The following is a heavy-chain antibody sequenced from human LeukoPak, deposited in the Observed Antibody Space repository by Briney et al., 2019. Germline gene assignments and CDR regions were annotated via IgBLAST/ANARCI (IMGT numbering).Heavy chain of an antibody. CDR3: ARDGDTALTRGYYYYMDV. CDR1: GFTFSSYE. CDR2: ISSSGSTI. J-gene: IGHJ6*03. D-gene: IGHD4-23*01. Sequence: GGSLRLSCAASGFTFSSYEINWVRQAPGKGLEWVSYISSSGSTIYYADSVKGRFTISRDNAKNSLYLQMNSLRAEDTALYYCARDGDTALTRGYYYYMDVWGKGTTVTVSS. V-gene: IGHV3-48*03.